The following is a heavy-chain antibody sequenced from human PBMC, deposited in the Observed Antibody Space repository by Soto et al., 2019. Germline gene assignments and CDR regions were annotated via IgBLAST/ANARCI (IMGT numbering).Heavy chain of an antibody. CDR1: GFTFSSYA. Sequence: TGGSLRLSCAASGFTFSSYAMSWVRQAPGKGPEWVSAISGSGTSTYYADSVKGRFTISRDNSKNTLYLQMNSLRAEDTAVYYCAKTEQWLIAYFDYWGQGTLVTVSS. V-gene: IGHV3-23*01. D-gene: IGHD6-19*01. CDR2: ISGSGTST. J-gene: IGHJ4*02. CDR3: AKTEQWLIAYFDY.